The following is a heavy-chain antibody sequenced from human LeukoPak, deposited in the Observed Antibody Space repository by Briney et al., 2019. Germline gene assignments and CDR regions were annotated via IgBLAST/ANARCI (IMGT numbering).Heavy chain of an antibody. V-gene: IGHV3-20*04. CDR1: AASVDEYG. J-gene: IGHJ3*02. CDR3: AGSRSLVAVAGIEGFDI. D-gene: IGHD6-19*01. CDR2: INWNGGRT. Sequence: GGSLRLSCAASAASVDEYGMSWVRQSPGKGLEWLSGINWNGGRTYYADSVKGRFTISRDNAKNSLYLQMNSLRAEDTAFYYCAGSRSLVAVAGIEGFDIWGQGTMVTVSS.